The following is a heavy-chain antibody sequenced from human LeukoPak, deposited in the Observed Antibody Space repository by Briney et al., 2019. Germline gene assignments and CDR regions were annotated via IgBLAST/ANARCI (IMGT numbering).Heavy chain of an antibody. V-gene: IGHV3-23*01. D-gene: IGHD2-2*01. CDR3: AKRGDCSGTCTYDY. J-gene: IGHJ4*02. Sequence: GGSLRLSCAASGFTFSNYAIHWGRQAPGPGREWVSIVGGRVVKTYYADSVKGRFTISSDNSNNTVYLQMNSVRAEDTAVYYCAKRGDCSGTCTYDYWGQGTLVTVSS. CDR1: GFTFSNYA. CDR2: VGGRVVKT.